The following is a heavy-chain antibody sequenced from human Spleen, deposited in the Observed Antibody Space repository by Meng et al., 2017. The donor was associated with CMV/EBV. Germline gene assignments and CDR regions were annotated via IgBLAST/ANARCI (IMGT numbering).Heavy chain of an antibody. J-gene: IGHJ4*02. CDR1: GYTFTGYY. CDR3: ATHDYSSDFDY. CDR2: INPNSGGP. D-gene: IGHD4-11*01. V-gene: IGHV1-2*02. Sequence: ASVKVSCKASGYTFTGYYMHWVRQAPGQGLEWMGWINPNSGGPNYAQKFQGRVTMTRDTSISTAYMELSRLRSDDTAVYYCATHDYSSDFDYWGQGTLVTVSS.